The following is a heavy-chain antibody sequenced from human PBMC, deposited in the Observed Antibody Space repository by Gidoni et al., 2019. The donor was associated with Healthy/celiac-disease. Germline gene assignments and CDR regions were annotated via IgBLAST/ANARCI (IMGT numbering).Heavy chain of an antibody. CDR2: INHSGST. CDR1: GGSFSGYY. D-gene: IGHD3-22*01. Sequence: QVQLQQWGAGLLKPSETLSLTCAVYGGSFSGYYWSWIRQPPGKGLEWIGEINHSGSTNYNPSLKSRVTISVDTSKNQFSLKLSSVTAADTAVYYCARGLSPRITMIVVVTPRMMFDPWGQGTLVTVSS. CDR3: ARGLSPRITMIVVVTPRMMFDP. V-gene: IGHV4-34*01. J-gene: IGHJ5*02.